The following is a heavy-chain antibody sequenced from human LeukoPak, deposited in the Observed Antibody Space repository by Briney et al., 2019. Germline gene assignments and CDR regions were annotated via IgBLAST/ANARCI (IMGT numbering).Heavy chain of an antibody. Sequence: PGGSLRLSCAASGFTFSSYVMHWVRQAPGKGLEWVAIISYDGSNEYYADSVKGRFTISRDNSKNTLYLQMNSLRAEDTAVYYPTTSGYDYWGQGTLVTVSS. D-gene: IGHD6-25*01. CDR3: TTSGYDY. V-gene: IGHV3-30*04. J-gene: IGHJ4*02. CDR1: GFTFSSYV. CDR2: ISYDGSNE.